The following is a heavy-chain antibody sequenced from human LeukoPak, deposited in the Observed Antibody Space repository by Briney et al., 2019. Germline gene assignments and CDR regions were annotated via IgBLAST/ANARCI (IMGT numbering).Heavy chain of an antibody. D-gene: IGHD2-21*01. V-gene: IGHV3-30*18. CDR1: GFTFSSSA. CDR2: ISYDGSNE. CDR3: AKEFNRGLPDY. Sequence: GGSLRLSCAASGFTFSSSAMSWVRQVPGKGLEWVAVISYDGSNEYYADSVKGRFTISRDNSKNTLYLQMSSLRAEDTAVYYCAKEFNRGLPDYWGQGTLVTVPS. J-gene: IGHJ4*02.